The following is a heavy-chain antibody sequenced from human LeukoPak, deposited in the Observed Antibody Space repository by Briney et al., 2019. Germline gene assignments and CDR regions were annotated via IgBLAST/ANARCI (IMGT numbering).Heavy chain of an antibody. CDR1: GFTFSSYG. Sequence: GGSLRLSCAASGFTFSSYGMHWVRQAPGKGLEWVAFIRYDGSNKYYADSVKGRFTISRDNSRNTLYLQMNSLKTEDTAVYYCTRSDYDSGGDDAFDIWGQGTMVTVSS. J-gene: IGHJ3*02. CDR3: TRSDYDSGGDDAFDI. D-gene: IGHD3-22*01. V-gene: IGHV3-30*02. CDR2: IRYDGSNK.